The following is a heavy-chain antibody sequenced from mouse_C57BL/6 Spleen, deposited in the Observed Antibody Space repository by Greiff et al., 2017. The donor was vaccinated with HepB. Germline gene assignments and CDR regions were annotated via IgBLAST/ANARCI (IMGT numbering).Heavy chain of an antibody. CDR1: GFSFNTSA. CDR2: IRSKSNNYAN. V-gene: IGHV10-1*01. J-gene: IGHJ4*01. CDR3: VRHAGYYGFPYYAMDY. Sequence: EVQRVESGGGLVQPQGSLKLSCAASGFSFNTSAMNWVRQAPGKGLEWVARIRSKSNNYANYYADSVKDRFTISRDDSESMLYLQMNNLKTDDTAMYYCVRHAGYYGFPYYAMDYWGQGTSVTVSS. D-gene: IGHD2-2*01.